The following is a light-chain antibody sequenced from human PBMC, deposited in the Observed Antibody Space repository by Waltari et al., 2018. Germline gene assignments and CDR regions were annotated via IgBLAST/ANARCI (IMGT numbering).Light chain of an antibody. V-gene: IGKV1-5*03. CDR1: QSISTW. CDR2: KAS. CDR3: QQYNGYRWT. J-gene: IGKJ1*01. Sequence: DIQMTQSPSTLSASVGDRVTITCRASQSISTWLAWYQQRPGKAPKLLVYKASTLESGVPSRFSGSGSGTEFSLTINSLQPDDFATYYCQQYNGYRWTFGQGTKVGIK.